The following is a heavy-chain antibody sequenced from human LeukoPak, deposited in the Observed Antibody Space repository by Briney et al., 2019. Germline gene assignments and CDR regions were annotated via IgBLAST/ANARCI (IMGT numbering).Heavy chain of an antibody. J-gene: IGHJ3*02. CDR3: ARIRGTYHDAFDI. CDR1: GYSSTSYW. CDR2: IYPGDSDT. Sequence: GESLKISCKGSGYSSTSYWIGWVRQMPGKGLEWMGIIYPGDSDTRYSPSFQGQVTISADKSISTAYLQWSSLKASDTAMYYCARIRGTYHDAFDIWGQGTMVTVSS. D-gene: IGHD1-1*01. V-gene: IGHV5-51*01.